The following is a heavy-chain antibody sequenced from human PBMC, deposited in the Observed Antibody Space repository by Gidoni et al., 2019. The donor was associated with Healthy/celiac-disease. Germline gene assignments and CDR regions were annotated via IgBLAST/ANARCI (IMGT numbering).Heavy chain of an antibody. CDR3: ARGAAYYDTEAFDI. Sequence: QVQLQESGPGLVKPLQPLSLNCTVSGGSISSGGYYWSWIRQHPGKGLEWIGYIYYSGSTYYNPSLNSRVTISVDTSKNQFSLKLSSVTAADTAVYYCARGAAYYDTEAFDIWGQGTMVTVSS. J-gene: IGHJ3*02. V-gene: IGHV4-31*03. CDR2: IYYSGST. CDR1: GGSISSGGYY. D-gene: IGHD3-22*01.